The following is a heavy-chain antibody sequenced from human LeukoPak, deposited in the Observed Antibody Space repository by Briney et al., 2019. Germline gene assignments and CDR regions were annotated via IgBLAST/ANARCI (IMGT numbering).Heavy chain of an antibody. Sequence: ASVKVSCKASGYTFTGYYMHWVRQAPGQGLEWMGWINPNSGGTNYAQKFQGRVTMTRDTSISTAYMELSSLRSEDTAVYYCARGGVATYYYDSSGDGHAFDIWGQGTMVTVSS. CDR3: ARGGVATYYYDSSGDGHAFDI. V-gene: IGHV1-2*02. CDR2: INPNSGGT. CDR1: GYTFTGYY. J-gene: IGHJ3*02. D-gene: IGHD3-22*01.